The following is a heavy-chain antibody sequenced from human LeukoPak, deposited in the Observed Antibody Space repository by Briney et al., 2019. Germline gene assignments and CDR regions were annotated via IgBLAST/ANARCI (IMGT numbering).Heavy chain of an antibody. Sequence: GESLKISCKGSGYTFSNYWIAWVRQMPGKGLEWMGIIYPADSDSRYSPSFQGQVTISVDRSINTAYLQWSSLKASDTAMYYCAIRSYYDTRGYYYFDYWGQGTLVTVSS. J-gene: IGHJ4*02. D-gene: IGHD3-22*01. CDR1: GYTFSNYW. CDR3: AIRSYYDTRGYYYFDY. CDR2: IYPADSDS. V-gene: IGHV5-51*01.